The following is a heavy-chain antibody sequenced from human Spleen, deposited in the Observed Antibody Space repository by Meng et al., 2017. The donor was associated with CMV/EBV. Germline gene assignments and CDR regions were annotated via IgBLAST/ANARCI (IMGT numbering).Heavy chain of an antibody. CDR1: GVSISSGGYF. CDR2: IYYSGST. D-gene: IGHD3-3*01. CDR3: ARVFPPGPFNY. J-gene: IGHJ4*02. V-gene: IGHV4-31*03. Sequence: SETLSLTCTVSGVSISSGGYFWSWIRQHPGKGLEWIGYIYYSGSTYYNPSLKSRVTISIDTSKNQFSLKLSSVTAADTAVYYCARVFPPGPFNYWGQGTLVTVSS.